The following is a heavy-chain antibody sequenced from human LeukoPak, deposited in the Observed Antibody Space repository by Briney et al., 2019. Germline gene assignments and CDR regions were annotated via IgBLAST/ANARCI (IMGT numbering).Heavy chain of an antibody. Sequence: PGGSLRLSCAASGFTFSSYAMHWVRQAPGKGLEYVSAISSNGGSTYYANSVKGRFTISRDNSKNTLYLQMGSLRAEDMAVYYCAREDSVTTTFDPWGQETLVIVTA. CDR2: ISSNGGST. CDR3: AREDSVTTTFDP. J-gene: IGHJ5*02. CDR1: GFTFSSYA. D-gene: IGHD4-11*01. V-gene: IGHV3-64*01.